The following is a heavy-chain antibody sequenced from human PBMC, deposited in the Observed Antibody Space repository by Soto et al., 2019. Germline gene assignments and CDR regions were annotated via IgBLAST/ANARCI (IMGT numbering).Heavy chain of an antibody. V-gene: IGHV3-48*02. CDR3: ARSVAGHFDY. Sequence: SCKVSGYTLTELSMHWVRQAPGKGLEWVSYITSDTATIHYADSVRGRFTISRDNAENSLFLQMNSLRDEDTAAYYCARSVAGHFDYWGQGALVTVSS. CDR1: GYTLTELS. CDR2: ITSDTATI. J-gene: IGHJ4*02. D-gene: IGHD6-19*01.